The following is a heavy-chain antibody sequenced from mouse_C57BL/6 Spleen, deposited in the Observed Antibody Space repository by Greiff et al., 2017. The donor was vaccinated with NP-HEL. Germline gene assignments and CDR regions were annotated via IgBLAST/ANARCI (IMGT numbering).Heavy chain of an antibody. J-gene: IGHJ4*01. V-gene: IGHV14-2*01. Sequence: VQLQQSGAELVKPGASVQLSCTASGFNIKDYYMHWVKQRTEQGLEWIGRIDPEDGETKYAPKFQGKATITADTSSNTAYLQLSSLTSGDTAVYYCARSEDSSGYWGQGTSVTVSS. CDR1: GFNIKDYY. D-gene: IGHD3-2*02. CDR3: ARSEDSSGY. CDR2: IDPEDGET.